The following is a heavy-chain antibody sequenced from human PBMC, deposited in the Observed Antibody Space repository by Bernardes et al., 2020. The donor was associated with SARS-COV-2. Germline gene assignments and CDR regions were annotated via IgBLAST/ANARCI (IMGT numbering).Heavy chain of an antibody. V-gene: IGHV6-1*01. D-gene: IGHD6-19*01. Sequence: QRPSLTPAISRDSYSINSATWNLVRQSPARGLEWMGRTYYRSKWYNDYAMSGKRRVIFNPDTSRKQCSLQLNSVTPGDTAVYFCARGFRDSGAWFNFDYWGQGTLVTVSS. CDR1: RDSYSINSAT. CDR3: ARGFRDSGAWFNFDY. J-gene: IGHJ4*02. CDR2: TYYRSKWYN.